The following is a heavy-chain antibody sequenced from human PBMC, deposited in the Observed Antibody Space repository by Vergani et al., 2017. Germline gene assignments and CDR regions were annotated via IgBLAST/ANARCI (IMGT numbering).Heavy chain of an antibody. Sequence: QVQLQESGPGLVKPSQTLSLTCTVSGGSISSGSYYWSWIRQPAGKGLEWIGRIYTSGSTNYNPSLKSRVTISVDTSKNQFSLKLSSVTAADTAVYYCAREPVAGAFDIWGQGTMVTVSS. D-gene: IGHD6-19*01. CDR3: AREPVAGAFDI. CDR2: IYTSGST. V-gene: IGHV4-61*02. CDR1: GGSISSGSYY. J-gene: IGHJ3*02.